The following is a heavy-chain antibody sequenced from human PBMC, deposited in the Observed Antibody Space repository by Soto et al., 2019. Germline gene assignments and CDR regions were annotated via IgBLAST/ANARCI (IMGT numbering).Heavy chain of an antibody. CDR2: IYGFGDT. CDR1: GGSMSSFY. V-gene: IGHV4-4*07. J-gene: IGHJ4*02. CDR3: AKEDVSSYAYRHLHD. D-gene: IGHD3-16*01. Sequence: QVHLQETDPGLVKSSETLSLTCTVSGGSMSSFYWSWIRQPAGKELEWIARIYGFGDTNYNPSLKSRATVSLDTPQKKFSLTLPSVNAADTAGYYWAKEDVSSYAYRHLHDWGQGTLVTVSS.